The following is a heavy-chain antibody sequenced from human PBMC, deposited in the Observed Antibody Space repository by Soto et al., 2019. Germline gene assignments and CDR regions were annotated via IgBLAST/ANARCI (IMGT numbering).Heavy chain of an antibody. CDR1: GFTVSTYW. D-gene: IGHD4-17*01. J-gene: IGHJ2*01. Sequence: EVQLVESGGGLVQPGGSLRLSCAASGFTVSTYWMHWVRQDPGKGLMWVSRISPDGSTTTYADPVRGRFTISRDTAENTLYLQMNSLRVEDTAGYYCAKDRVPYSDYGRYFDLWGRGTLVTVSS. CDR2: ISPDGSTT. CDR3: AKDRVPYSDYGRYFDL. V-gene: IGHV3-74*01.